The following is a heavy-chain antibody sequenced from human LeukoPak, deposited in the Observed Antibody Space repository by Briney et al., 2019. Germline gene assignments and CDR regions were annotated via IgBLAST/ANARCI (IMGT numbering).Heavy chain of an antibody. V-gene: IGHV4-59*01. CDR3: ARVKHDYGDYFDY. D-gene: IGHD4-17*01. CDR1: GGSFSGYY. J-gene: IGHJ4*02. CDR2: IYYSGST. Sequence: NASETLSLTCAVYGGSFSGYYWSWIRQPPGKGLEWIGYIYYSGSTNYNPSLKSRVTISVDTSKNQFSLKLSSVTAADTAVYYCARVKHDYGDYFDYWGQGTLVTVSS.